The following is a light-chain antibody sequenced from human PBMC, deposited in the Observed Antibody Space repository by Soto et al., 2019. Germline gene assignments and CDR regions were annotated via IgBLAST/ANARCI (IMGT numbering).Light chain of an antibody. J-gene: IGKJ2*01. V-gene: IGKV3-15*01. Sequence: EIVMTQSPATLSVSPGERATLSCRASQSVTSNLAWYQQKPGQAPRLLIYGASTRATGIPARFSGSGSGTEFTLTISSLQSEDFAVYYGQQYNNWPYTFGLGTKLEIK. CDR2: GAS. CDR3: QQYNNWPYT. CDR1: QSVTSN.